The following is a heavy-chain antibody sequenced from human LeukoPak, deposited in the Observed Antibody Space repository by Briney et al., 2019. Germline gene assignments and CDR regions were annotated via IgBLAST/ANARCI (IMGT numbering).Heavy chain of an antibody. CDR3: AAGLYDSSEGNLDY. D-gene: IGHD3-22*01. CDR1: GYTLTELS. Sequence: ASVKVSCKVSGYTLTELSMHWVRQAPGKGLEWMGGFDPEDGETIYAQKFQGRVTITADESTSTAYTELSSLRSEDAAVYYCAAGLYDSSEGNLDYWGQGTLVTVSS. CDR2: FDPEDGET. V-gene: IGHV1-24*01. J-gene: IGHJ4*02.